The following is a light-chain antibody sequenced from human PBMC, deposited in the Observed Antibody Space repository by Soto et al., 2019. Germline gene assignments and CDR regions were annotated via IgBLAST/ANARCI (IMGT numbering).Light chain of an antibody. CDR2: SAS. V-gene: IGKV3-20*01. Sequence: EIVLTQSPGTVSLSPGERATLAVMASQSVSSSYLAWYQQKPGQAPRLLIYSASSRATGIPDRFSGSGSGTDFTLTISRLEPEDFAVYYCQQHGSSPWTFGQGTKVDI. CDR1: QSVSSSY. J-gene: IGKJ1*01. CDR3: QQHGSSPWT.